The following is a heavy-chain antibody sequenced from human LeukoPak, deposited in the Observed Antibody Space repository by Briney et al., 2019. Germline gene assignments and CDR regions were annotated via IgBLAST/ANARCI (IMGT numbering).Heavy chain of an antibody. CDR1: GFTFSNYA. V-gene: IGHV3-23*01. J-gene: IGHJ1*01. D-gene: IGHD3-3*01. CDR2: ISASGGST. CDR3: AMGATSWSGYSFPKIFQH. Sequence: GGSLRLSCVASGFTFSNYAMSWVRQTPGKGLEWVSAISASGGSTFYADSVKGRFTISRDNSKNTLYLQMNSLRAEDTAVYYCAMGATSWSGYSFPKIFQHWGRGTLVTVSS.